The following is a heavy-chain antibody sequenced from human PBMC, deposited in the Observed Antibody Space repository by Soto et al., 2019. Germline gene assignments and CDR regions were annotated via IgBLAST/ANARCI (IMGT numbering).Heavy chain of an antibody. CDR3: ARGYCSGGSCYFPHYYYMGF. V-gene: IGHV4-34*01. D-gene: IGHD2-15*01. Sequence: SETLSLTCAVYGGSFSGYYWSWIRQPPGKGLEWIGEINHSGSTNYNPSLKSRVTISVDTSKNQFSLKLSSVTAADTAVYYCARGYCSGGSCYFPHYYYMGFWGKGTTVTVAS. CDR1: GGSFSGYY. J-gene: IGHJ6*03. CDR2: INHSGST.